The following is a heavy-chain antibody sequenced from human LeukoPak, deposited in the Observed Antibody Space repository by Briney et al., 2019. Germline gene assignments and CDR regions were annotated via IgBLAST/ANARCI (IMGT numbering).Heavy chain of an antibody. J-gene: IGHJ6*02. V-gene: IGHV1-24*01. CDR2: LDPEDGET. Sequence: ASVKVSCKVSGHTLTDLSTHWVRQTPGGGLEWMGGLDPEDGETIYAQKFQGRVTMTEDTSTDTAYMELSSLRSEDTAVYYCASEYYYGSGSYHEGYGMDVWGQGTTVTVSS. CDR3: ASEYYYGSGSYHEGYGMDV. D-gene: IGHD3-10*01. CDR1: GHTLTDLS.